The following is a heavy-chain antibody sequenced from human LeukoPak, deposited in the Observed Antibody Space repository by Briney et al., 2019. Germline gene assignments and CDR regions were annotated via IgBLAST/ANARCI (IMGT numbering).Heavy chain of an antibody. CDR1: GFTFSSYA. CDR3: ARDPTVTSHYYYYYMDV. V-gene: IGHV3-30-3*01. Sequence: PGRSLRLSCAASGFTFSSYAMHWVRQAPGKGLEWVTVISYDGSNKYYADSVKGRFTISRDNSKNTLYLQMNSLRAEDTAVYYCARDPTVTSHYYYYYMDVWGKGTTVTVSS. CDR2: ISYDGSNK. D-gene: IGHD4-11*01. J-gene: IGHJ6*03.